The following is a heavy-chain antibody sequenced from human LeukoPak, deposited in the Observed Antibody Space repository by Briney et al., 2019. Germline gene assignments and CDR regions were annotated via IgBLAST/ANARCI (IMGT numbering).Heavy chain of an antibody. Sequence: ASVKVSCKASGYTFTGYYMHWVRQAPGQGLEWMGWINPNSGGTNYAQKFQGRVTMTRDTSISTAYMELSRLRSDDTAVYYCARGYDFWSGPNFDYWGQGTLVTVSS. CDR1: GYTFTGYY. J-gene: IGHJ4*02. CDR2: INPNSGGT. CDR3: ARGYDFWSGPNFDY. D-gene: IGHD3-3*01. V-gene: IGHV1-2*02.